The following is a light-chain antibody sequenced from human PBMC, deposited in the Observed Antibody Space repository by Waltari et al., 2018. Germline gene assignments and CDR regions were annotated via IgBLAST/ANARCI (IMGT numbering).Light chain of an antibody. CDR1: SSDVGIYNS. CDR3: SSYTTSSTLV. V-gene: IGLV2-14*03. CDR2: DVS. J-gene: IGLJ1*01. Sequence: QSALTQPASVSGTPGQSITISCTGTSSDVGIYNSVSWYQQHPGKAPKLMIYDVSHRPSGVSNHCFGSKSGNTASLTISGLQAEDEADYYCSSYTTSSTLVFGTGTKVTVL.